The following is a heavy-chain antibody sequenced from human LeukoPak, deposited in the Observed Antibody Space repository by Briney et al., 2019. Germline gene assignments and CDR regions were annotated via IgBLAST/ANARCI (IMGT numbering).Heavy chain of an antibody. Sequence: PSQTLSLTCTVSGGSISSGSSFWSWIRQSAGRGLEWIGRIDSSGNTNYNPSLKSRVTMSLGTSKNQFSLKLNSVAAADTAVYYCAREALPNGVWRVGWFDPWGQGTLVTVFS. CDR3: AREALPNGVWRVGWFDP. J-gene: IGHJ5*02. D-gene: IGHD2-8*01. CDR1: GGSISSGSSF. V-gene: IGHV4-61*02. CDR2: IDSSGNT.